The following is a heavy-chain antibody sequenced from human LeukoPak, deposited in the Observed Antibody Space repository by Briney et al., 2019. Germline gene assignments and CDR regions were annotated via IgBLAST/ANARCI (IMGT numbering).Heavy chain of an antibody. D-gene: IGHD1-14*01. Sequence: PSETLSLTCNVLGFSISSDYYWDWIRQPPGEGLEWTATIYHDGSTYYNPSLKGRVIISLDTSKNQFSLTLTYVTAADTAVYYCARLGVIGRTFGYWGQGTLVTVSS. CDR2: IYHDGST. CDR1: GFSISSDYY. CDR3: ARLGVIGRTFGY. J-gene: IGHJ4*02. V-gene: IGHV4-38-2*02.